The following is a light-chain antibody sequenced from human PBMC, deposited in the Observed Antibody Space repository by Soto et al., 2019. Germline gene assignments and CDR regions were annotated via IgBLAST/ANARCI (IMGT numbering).Light chain of an antibody. V-gene: IGKV1-5*03. CDR1: QSISTW. Sequence: DIQMTQSPSTLSASVGDRVTITCRASQSISTWLAWYQQKPGKAPKLLIYKASSIESGVPSRFSGSGSGTEFTLTISSLQPDDFATYYCQQYHTYPLTFGGGTTVEIK. J-gene: IGKJ4*01. CDR3: QQYHTYPLT. CDR2: KAS.